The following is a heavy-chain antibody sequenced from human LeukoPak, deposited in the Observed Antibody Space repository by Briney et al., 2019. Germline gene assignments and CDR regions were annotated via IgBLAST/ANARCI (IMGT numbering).Heavy chain of an antibody. V-gene: IGHV1-69*04. Sequence: ASVKVSCKATGGTFSSYAISWVRQAPGQGLEWMGRIIPILGIANYAQKFQGRVTITADKSTSTAYMELSSLRSEDTAVYYCASATSDPGPYGMDVWGQGTTVTVSS. CDR2: IIPILGIA. J-gene: IGHJ6*02. D-gene: IGHD2-21*02. CDR3: ASATSDPGPYGMDV. CDR1: GGTFSSYA.